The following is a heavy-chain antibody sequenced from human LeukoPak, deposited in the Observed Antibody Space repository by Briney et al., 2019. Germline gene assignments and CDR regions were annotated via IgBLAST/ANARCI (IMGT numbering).Heavy chain of an antibody. J-gene: IGHJ4*02. D-gene: IGHD5-18*01. Sequence: PGGSLRLSCAASGFTFSDYYMSWIRQAPGKGLEWVSYISSSGSTTYYADSVKGRFTISRDNSKNTLYLQMNSLRAEDTAVYYCAKDRSDTAMVYAMDCWGQGTLVTVSS. CDR3: AKDRSDTAMVYAMDC. CDR1: GFTFSDYY. CDR2: ISSSGSTT. V-gene: IGHV3-11*01.